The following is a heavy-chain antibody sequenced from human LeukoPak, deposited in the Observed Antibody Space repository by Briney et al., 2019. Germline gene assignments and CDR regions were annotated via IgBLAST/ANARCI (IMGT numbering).Heavy chain of an antibody. J-gene: IGHJ4*02. D-gene: IGHD2-8*01. CDR1: GYTFTGYY. V-gene: IGHV1-2*02. CDR2: IDPNSGGT. Sequence: ASVKVSCKTSGYTFTGYYMHWVRQAPGQGLEWMGWIDPNSGGTNYAQRFQGRVTMTRDTSISTAYMELSRLRSDDTAVYYCARDFIVLTDRHFDYWGQGTLVTVSS. CDR3: ARDFIVLTDRHFDY.